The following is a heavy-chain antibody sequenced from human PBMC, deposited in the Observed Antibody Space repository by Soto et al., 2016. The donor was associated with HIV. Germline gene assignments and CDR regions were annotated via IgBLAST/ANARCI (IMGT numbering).Heavy chain of an antibody. V-gene: IGHV3-15*01. Sequence: EVQLVESGGGLVKPGGSLRLSCAASGFTFSNAWMSWVRQAPGKGLEWVGRIKSKTDGGTIDYAAPVKGRFTISRDDSKKTLYLQMNSLKTEDTAVYYCITTHRYYYYMDVWGKGTTVTVSS. J-gene: IGHJ6*03. CDR1: GFTFSNAW. CDR2: IKSKTDGGTI. CDR3: ITTHRYYYYMDV.